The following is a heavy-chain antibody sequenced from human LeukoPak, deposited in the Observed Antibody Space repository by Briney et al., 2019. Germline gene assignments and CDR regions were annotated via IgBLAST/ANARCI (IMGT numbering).Heavy chain of an antibody. J-gene: IGHJ6*02. CDR2: ISSSSSYI. CDR1: GFTFSSYS. V-gene: IGHV3-21*01. D-gene: IGHD3-22*01. Sequence: GGSLRLSCAASGFTFSSYSMNWVRQAPGKGLEWVSSISSSSSYIYYADSVKGRFTISRDNAKNSLYLQMNSLRAEDTAVYYCARDVQEYYDSSGYYCVYYYYYGMDVWGQGTTVTVSS. CDR3: ARDVQEYYDSSGYYCVYYYYYGMDV.